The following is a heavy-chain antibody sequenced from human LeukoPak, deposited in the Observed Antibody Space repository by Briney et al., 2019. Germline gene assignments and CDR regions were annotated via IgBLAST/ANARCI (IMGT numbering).Heavy chain of an antibody. CDR3: AREYLVGAISDAFDI. Sequence: SETLSLTCTVSGGSISSYYWSWIRQPAGKGLEWIGRIYTSGSTNYNPSLKSRVTMSVDTSKNQFSLKLSSVTAADTAVYYCAREYLVGAISDAFDIWGQGTMVTVSS. V-gene: IGHV4-4*07. CDR1: GGSISSYY. J-gene: IGHJ3*02. CDR2: IYTSGST. D-gene: IGHD1-26*01.